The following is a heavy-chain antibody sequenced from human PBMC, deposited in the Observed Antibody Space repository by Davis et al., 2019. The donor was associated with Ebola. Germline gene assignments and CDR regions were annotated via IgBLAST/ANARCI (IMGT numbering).Heavy chain of an antibody. CDR1: GFTFSDYY. J-gene: IGHJ4*02. CDR3: AKDSSRYSGDYDYFDY. Sequence: GESLKISCAASGFTFSDYYMSWIRQAPGKGLEWVSYISSSGSTIYYADSVKGRFTISRDNAKNSLYLQMNSLTAEDTAVYYCAKDSSRYSGDYDYFDYWGQGILVSVSS. D-gene: IGHD1-26*01. V-gene: IGHV3-11*01. CDR2: ISSSGSTI.